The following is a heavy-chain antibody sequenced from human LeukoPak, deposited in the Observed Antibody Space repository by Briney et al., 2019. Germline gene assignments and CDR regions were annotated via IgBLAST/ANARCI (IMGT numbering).Heavy chain of an antibody. CDR1: GFTFDDYA. CDR2: ISWDGGST. J-gene: IGHJ6*03. V-gene: IGHV3-43D*03. D-gene: IGHD3-10*01. CDR3: AKEGTNYYGSGSYRNYYYYYMDV. Sequence: TGGSLRLSCAASGFTFDDYAMHWVRQAPGKGLEWVSLISWDGGSTYYADSVKGRFTISRDNSKNSLYLQMNSLRAEDTALYYCAKEGTNYYGSGSYRNYYYYYMDVWGKGTTVTVSS.